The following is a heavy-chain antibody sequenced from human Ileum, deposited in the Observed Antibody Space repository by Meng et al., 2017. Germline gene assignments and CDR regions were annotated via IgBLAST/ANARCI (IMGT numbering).Heavy chain of an antibody. CDR2: IYYSGTT. Sequence: QVQLQESGPGLVKPSQTLSLTCTVSGGPISSGGYDWSWIRQHPGKGLEWSGYIYYSGTTYYNPSLKSRVTIAVDTSKNQFSLKLSSVTAADTAVYYCAREPPAAAGTGADYWGQGTLVTVSS. J-gene: IGHJ4*02. V-gene: IGHV4-31*03. CDR3: AREPPAAAGTGADY. D-gene: IGHD6-13*01. CDR1: GGPISSGGYD.